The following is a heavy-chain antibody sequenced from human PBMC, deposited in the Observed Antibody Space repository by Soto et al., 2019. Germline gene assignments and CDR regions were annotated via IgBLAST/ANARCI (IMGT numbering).Heavy chain of an antibody. V-gene: IGHV2-5*01. CDR1: GFSLSTSGVG. CDR3: AHVKNLLRYFDWFPWFDP. D-gene: IGHD3-9*01. CDR2: IYWNDDK. J-gene: IGHJ5*02. Sequence: SGPTLVNPTQTLTLTCTLSGFSLSTSGVGVGWIRQPPGKALEWLALIYWNDDKRYSPSLKSRLTITKDTSKNQVVLTMTNMDPVDTATYYCAHVKNLLRYFDWFPWFDPWGQGTLVTVSS.